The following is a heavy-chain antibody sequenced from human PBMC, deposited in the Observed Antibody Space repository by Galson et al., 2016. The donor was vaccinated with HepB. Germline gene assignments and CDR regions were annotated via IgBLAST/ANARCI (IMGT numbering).Heavy chain of an antibody. CDR2: ISGTGSAT. D-gene: IGHD2-21*02. J-gene: IGHJ4*02. CDR1: GFTFSSNA. V-gene: IGHV3-23*01. Sequence: SLRLSCAASGFTFSSNAMSWVRQAPRKGLEWVSGISGTGSATYYADAVTGRFTISRDNSKNTLYLQMNSLRAEDTGLYYCTKGGRVTATQEYYFDYWGQGTLVTVSS. CDR3: TKGGRVTATQEYYFDY.